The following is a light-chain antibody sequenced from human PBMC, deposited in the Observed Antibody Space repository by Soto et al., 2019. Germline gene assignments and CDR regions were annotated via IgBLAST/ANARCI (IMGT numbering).Light chain of an antibody. Sequence: EIVLTHSPATLSLSPGETATLSCRASQSVSSNLAWYQQKPGQAPRLLIYGASTRATGIPARFSGSGSGREFTLTISSLQSEDSALYYCQQYSNWPTFGQGTRLEIK. CDR3: QQYSNWPT. CDR2: GAS. CDR1: QSVSSN. V-gene: IGKV3-15*01. J-gene: IGKJ5*01.